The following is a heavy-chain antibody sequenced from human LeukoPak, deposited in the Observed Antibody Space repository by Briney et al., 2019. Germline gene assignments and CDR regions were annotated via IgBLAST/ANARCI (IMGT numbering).Heavy chain of an antibody. Sequence: SETLSLTCTVSGDSISSSSYYWGWIRQPPGKGLEWIGYIYYSGSTYYNPSLKSRVTMSVDTSKNPFSLKLSSVTAADTAVYYCASAPLGYCSGGSCYPFSFGYWGQGTLVTVSS. J-gene: IGHJ4*02. CDR1: GDSISSSSYY. CDR3: ASAPLGYCSGGSCYPFSFGY. V-gene: IGHV4-31*03. CDR2: IYYSGST. D-gene: IGHD2-15*01.